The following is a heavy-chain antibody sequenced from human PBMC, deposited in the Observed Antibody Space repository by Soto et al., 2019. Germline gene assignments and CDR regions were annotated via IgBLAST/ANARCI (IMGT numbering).Heavy chain of an antibody. Sequence: SVKVSCEASGGTFSTFGISWGRQAPVQGLEWMGGIIPFFGTARYSQKFEDRITITADESTNTVYMDLRSLTSEDTAIYYCAKSAPMDAGDKYYYDFWGQGALVTVSS. CDR1: GGTFSTFG. V-gene: IGHV1-69*01. CDR2: IIPFFGTA. CDR3: AKSAPMDAGDKYYYDF. J-gene: IGHJ4*02. D-gene: IGHD4-17*01.